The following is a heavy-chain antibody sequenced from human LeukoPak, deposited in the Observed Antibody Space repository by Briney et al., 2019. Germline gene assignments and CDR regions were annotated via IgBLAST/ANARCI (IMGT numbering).Heavy chain of an antibody. CDR1: GGSISSYY. J-gene: IGHJ6*03. Sequence: PSETLSLTCTVSGGSISSYYWSWIRQPPGKGLEWIGYIYYSGSTNYNPSLKSRVTISVDTSKNQFSLKLSSVTAADTAVYYCARDGYYDSSGCRTYHYYMDVWGKGTTVTVSS. V-gene: IGHV4-59*01. CDR3: ARDGYYDSSGCRTYHYYMDV. CDR2: IYYSGST. D-gene: IGHD3-22*01.